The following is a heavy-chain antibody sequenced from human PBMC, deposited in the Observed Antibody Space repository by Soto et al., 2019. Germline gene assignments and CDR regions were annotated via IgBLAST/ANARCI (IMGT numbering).Heavy chain of an antibody. CDR1: GGSISSGGYY. CDR3: ARAITYYDILTGYFWFDP. J-gene: IGHJ5*02. D-gene: IGHD3-9*01. V-gene: IGHV4-31*03. Sequence: PSETLSLTCTVSGGSISSGGYYWSWIRQHPGKGLEWIGYIYYSGSTYYNPSLKSRVTISVDTSKNQFSLKLSSVTAADTAVYYRARAITYYDILTGYFWFDPWGQGTLVTVSS. CDR2: IYYSGST.